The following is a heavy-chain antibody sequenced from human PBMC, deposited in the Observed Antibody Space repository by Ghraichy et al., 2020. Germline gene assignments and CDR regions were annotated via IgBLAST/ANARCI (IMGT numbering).Heavy chain of an antibody. Sequence: ESLNISCTVSGGSVSSGSYFWSWIRRPPGKGLEWIGYIYYGGITNYNPSLKSRATISEDTSKNQFSLNLDSVTAADTAVYYCAAHAALYTSSWLLEDSWGQGTLVTVSS. CDR2: IYYGGIT. CDR1: GGSVSSGSYF. D-gene: IGHD6-13*01. J-gene: IGHJ4*02. V-gene: IGHV4-61*01. CDR3: AAHAALYTSSWLLEDS.